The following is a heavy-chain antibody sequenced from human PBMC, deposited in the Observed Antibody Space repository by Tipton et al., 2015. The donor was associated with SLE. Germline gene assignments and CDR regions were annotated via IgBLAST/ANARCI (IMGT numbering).Heavy chain of an antibody. V-gene: IGHV3-15*05. CDR2: LTSRSDGGTA. CDR3: VTDALGTCSGASCQGVQH. Sequence: SLRLSCAASGFTFSDAWMNWARQTPGKGLEWIGLLTSRSDGGTADYGTPVKGRVTIARDDSKNMLFLHMTSLQSEDTAVYYCVTDALGTCSGASCQGVQHWGQGALVTVSS. D-gene: IGHD2-15*01. CDR1: GFTFSDAW. J-gene: IGHJ1*01.